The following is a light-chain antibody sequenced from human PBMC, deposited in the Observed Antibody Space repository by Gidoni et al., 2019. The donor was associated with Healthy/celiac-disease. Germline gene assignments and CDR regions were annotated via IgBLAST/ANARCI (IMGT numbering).Light chain of an antibody. Sequence: DIPMPQSPSSLSASVGDRVTITCRASQSISSYLNWYQQKPGKAPKLLIYAASSLQSGVPSRFSGSGSGTDFTLTISSLQPEDFATYYCQQSYSTPQTFGQGTQVEIK. V-gene: IGKV1-39*01. J-gene: IGKJ1*01. CDR2: AAS. CDR1: QSISSY. CDR3: QQSYSTPQT.